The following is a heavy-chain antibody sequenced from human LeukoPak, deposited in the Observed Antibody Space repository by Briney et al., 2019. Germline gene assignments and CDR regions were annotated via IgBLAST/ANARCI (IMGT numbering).Heavy chain of an antibody. Sequence: SETLSLTSTVSGGSISSGSYYWSWIRQPAGKGLEWIGRIYTSGSTNYNPSLKSRVTISVDTSKNQFSLKLSSVTAADTAVYYCARAPPSIAAPGTRYFDYWGQGTLVTVSS. CDR3: ARAPPSIAAPGTRYFDY. J-gene: IGHJ4*02. D-gene: IGHD6-13*01. V-gene: IGHV4-61*02. CDR2: IYTSGST. CDR1: GGSISSGSYY.